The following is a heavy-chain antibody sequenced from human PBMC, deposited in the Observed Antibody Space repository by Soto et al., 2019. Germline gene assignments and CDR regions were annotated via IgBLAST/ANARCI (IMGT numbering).Heavy chain of an antibody. J-gene: IGHJ6*03. D-gene: IGHD2-21*01. CDR3: AKSLLFVDHAYMDV. V-gene: IGHV1-69*02. CDR1: GGSFISYS. Sequence: QVQLVQSGAELKKPGSSVKVSCEASGGSFISYSFTWVRQAPGHGLEWMGRIIPIQGKANYALKFQDRVTMTADRSTRTAYMELRSLRPEDTAVYYCAKSLLFVDHAYMDVWGKGTTVTVSS. CDR2: IIPIQGKA.